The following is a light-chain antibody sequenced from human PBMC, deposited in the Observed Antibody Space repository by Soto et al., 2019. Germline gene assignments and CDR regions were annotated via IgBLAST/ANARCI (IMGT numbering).Light chain of an antibody. CDR3: SSYTSSSTLVV. J-gene: IGLJ2*01. CDR1: RSDVGGYNS. V-gene: IGLV2-14*01. CDR2: DVS. Sequence: QSALTQPASVSGSTGQSITISCTGTRSDVGGYNSVSWYQQHPGTAPKLMIYDVSNRPSGVSNRFSGSKSGNPASLTISGPQAEDEADYYCSSYTSSSTLVVFGGGTKLTVL.